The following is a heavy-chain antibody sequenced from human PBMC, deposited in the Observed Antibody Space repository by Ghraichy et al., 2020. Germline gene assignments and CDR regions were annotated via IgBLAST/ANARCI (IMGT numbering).Heavy chain of an antibody. CDR1: GFTFRSYW. J-gene: IGHJ4*02. CDR3: ASLDRYGFFLD. D-gene: IGHD5-18*01. V-gene: IGHV3-74*01. CDR2: INSDGSST. Sequence: GESLNISCAASGFTFRSYWMHWVRQAPGKGLVWVSRINSDGSSTSYADSVKGRFTISRDNAKNTLYLQMNSLRAEDTAVYYCASLDRYGFFLDWGQGTLVTVSS.